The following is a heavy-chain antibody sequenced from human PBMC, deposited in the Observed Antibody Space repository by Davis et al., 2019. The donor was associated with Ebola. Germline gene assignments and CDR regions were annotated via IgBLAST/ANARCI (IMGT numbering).Heavy chain of an antibody. Sequence: GESLKISCAASGFTFSSYEMNWVRQAPGKGLEWVSYISSSGSTIYYADSVKGRFTISRDNAKNSLYLQMDSLRAEDTAVYYCARSDVEMATINSYWYFDFWGRGTLVTVSS. CDR2: ISSSGSTI. J-gene: IGHJ2*01. V-gene: IGHV3-48*03. CDR3: ARSDVEMATINSYWYFDF. CDR1: GFTFSSYE. D-gene: IGHD5-24*01.